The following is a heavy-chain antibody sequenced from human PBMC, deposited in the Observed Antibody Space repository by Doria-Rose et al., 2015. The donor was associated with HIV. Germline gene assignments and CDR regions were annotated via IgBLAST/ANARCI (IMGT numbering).Heavy chain of an antibody. Sequence: QVTLKESGPVLVKPTETLTLTCTVSGVSLSSPGMGVSWIRQPPGTALEWLANIFSNDERSYKTSLKSSLTISSGTSKSQVVLTWTDMDPVDTATYYCARIKSSRWYHKCYFDFWGQGALVIVSA. D-gene: IGHD6-13*01. J-gene: IGHJ4*02. CDR3: ARIKSSRWYHKCYFDF. V-gene: IGHV2-26*01. CDR2: IFSNDER. CDR1: GVSLSSPGMG.